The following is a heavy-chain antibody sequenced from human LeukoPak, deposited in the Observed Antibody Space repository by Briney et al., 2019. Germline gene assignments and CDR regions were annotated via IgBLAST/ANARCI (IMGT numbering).Heavy chain of an antibody. D-gene: IGHD6-13*01. CDR2: INPSGGST. Sequence: ASVKVSCKASGYTFTSYYMHWVRQAPGQGLEWMGIINPSGGSTSYAQKFQGRVTMTRDTSTSTVYMELSSLRSDDTAVYYCARDPRQRSSRPNWFDPWGQGTLVTVSS. CDR1: GYTFTSYY. J-gene: IGHJ5*02. CDR3: ARDPRQRSSRPNWFDP. V-gene: IGHV1-46*01.